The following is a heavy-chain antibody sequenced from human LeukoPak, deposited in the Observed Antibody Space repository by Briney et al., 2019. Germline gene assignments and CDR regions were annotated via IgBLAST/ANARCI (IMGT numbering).Heavy chain of an antibody. CDR1: GYTFTGYY. CDR2: INPNSGGT. D-gene: IGHD1-26*01. J-gene: IGHJ5*02. V-gene: IGHV1-2*02. CDR3: ARPVGASPNNWFDP. Sequence: ASVKVSCKASGYTFTGYYMHWVRQAPGRGLEWMGWINPNSGGTNYAQKFQGRVTMTRDTSISTAYLQWSSPKASDTAMYYCARPVGASPNNWFDPWGQGTLVTVSS.